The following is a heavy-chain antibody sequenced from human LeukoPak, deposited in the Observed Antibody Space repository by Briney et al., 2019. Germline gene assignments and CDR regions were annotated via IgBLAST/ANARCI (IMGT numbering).Heavy chain of an antibody. V-gene: IGHV1-2*02. Sequence: VASVKVSCKASGYTFTGYYMHWVRQAPGQGLEWMGWINPNSGGTNYAQKFQGRVTMTRDTSISTAYMELSRLRSDGTAVYYCARDLAARRKPNYFDYWGQGTLVTVSS. CDR2: INPNSGGT. J-gene: IGHJ4*02. CDR1: GYTFTGYY. CDR3: ARDLAARRKPNYFDY. D-gene: IGHD6-6*01.